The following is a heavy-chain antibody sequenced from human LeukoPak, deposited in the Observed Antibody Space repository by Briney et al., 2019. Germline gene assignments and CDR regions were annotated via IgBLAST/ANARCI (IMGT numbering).Heavy chain of an antibody. Sequence: GGSLRLSCAASGFSFSSYSMNWVRQAPGKGLEWVSSISSSSAYIYYADSVKGRFTIFRDNAKNSLYLQMNSLRAEDTAVYFCARDGCSGGTCFPWDSWGQGTLVTVSS. CDR1: GFSFSSYS. V-gene: IGHV3-21*01. D-gene: IGHD2-15*01. J-gene: IGHJ4*02. CDR3: ARDGCSGGTCFPWDS. CDR2: ISSSSAYI.